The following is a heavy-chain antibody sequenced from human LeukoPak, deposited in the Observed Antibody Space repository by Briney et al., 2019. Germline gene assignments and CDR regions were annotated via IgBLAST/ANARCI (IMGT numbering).Heavy chain of an antibody. CDR2: MNPNSGNT. D-gene: IGHD2-2*02. CDR1: GYTFTSYD. J-gene: IGHJ6*03. CDR3: ARGHCSSTSCYMFGYYYYYMDV. Sequence: GASVKVSCKASGYTFTSYDINWVRQATGQGLEWMGWMNPNSGNTGYAQKVQGRVTMTRNTSISTAYMELSSLRSEDTAVYYCARGHCSSTSCYMFGYYYYYMDVWGKGTTVTVSS. V-gene: IGHV1-8*01.